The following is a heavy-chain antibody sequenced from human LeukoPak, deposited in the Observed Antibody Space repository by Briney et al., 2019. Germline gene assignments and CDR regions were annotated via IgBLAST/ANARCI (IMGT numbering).Heavy chain of an antibody. J-gene: IGHJ4*02. D-gene: IGHD6-13*01. Sequence: GGSLRLSCTASGFTFSNYWMSWVRQAPGKGLEWVANINQDGSEKYYVDSVKGRFTISRDNAKSSLYLQMNSLRAEDTAVYYCARGGGTAAVPDYWGQGTLVTVSS. CDR2: INQDGSEK. V-gene: IGHV3-7*01. CDR1: GFTFSNYW. CDR3: ARGGGTAAVPDY.